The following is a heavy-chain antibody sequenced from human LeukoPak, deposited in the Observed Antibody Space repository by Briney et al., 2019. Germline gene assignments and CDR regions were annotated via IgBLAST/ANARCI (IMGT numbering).Heavy chain of an antibody. Sequence: GGSLRLSCAASGFSFSSYAMSWVRQAPGKGLEWVSSFSGSGGSTYYADSVKGRFTISRDNSKNTLYLQMISLRAKDTAVYYCAKSGYNRFDYWGQGTLVTVSS. D-gene: IGHD5-24*01. V-gene: IGHV3-23*01. CDR1: GFSFSSYA. CDR2: FSGSGGST. J-gene: IGHJ4*02. CDR3: AKSGYNRFDY.